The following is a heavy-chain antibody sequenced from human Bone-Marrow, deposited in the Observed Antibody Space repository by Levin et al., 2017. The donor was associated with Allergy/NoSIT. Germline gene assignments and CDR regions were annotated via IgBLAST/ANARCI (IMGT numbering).Heavy chain of an antibody. D-gene: IGHD6-13*01. CDR1: GDSMIIHY. J-gene: IGHJ4*02. V-gene: IGHV4-4*07. CDR3: VRVNAKGYFDL. CDR2: VYISGTT. Sequence: SETLSLTCSVSGDSMIIHYWAWIRQPAGKGLEWLGRVYISGTTNRNPSLQSRVTMSVDRSNNQFSLSLTSVTAADTAVYYRVRVNAKGYFDLWGQGTLVTVSS.